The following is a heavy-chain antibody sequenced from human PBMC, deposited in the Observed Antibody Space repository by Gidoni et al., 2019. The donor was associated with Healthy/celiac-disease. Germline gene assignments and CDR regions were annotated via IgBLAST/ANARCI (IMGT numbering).Heavy chain of an antibody. Sequence: QVQLVESGGGVVQPGRSLRLSCAASGFTFSSYGMHWVRQAPGKGLEWVAVISYDGSNQYYADSVKGRFTISRDNSKNTLYLQMNSLRAEDTAVYYCAKWGRLAGFDYWGQGTLVTVSS. CDR2: ISYDGSNQ. CDR3: AKWGRLAGFDY. CDR1: GFTFSSYG. D-gene: IGHD3-16*01. V-gene: IGHV3-30*18. J-gene: IGHJ4*02.